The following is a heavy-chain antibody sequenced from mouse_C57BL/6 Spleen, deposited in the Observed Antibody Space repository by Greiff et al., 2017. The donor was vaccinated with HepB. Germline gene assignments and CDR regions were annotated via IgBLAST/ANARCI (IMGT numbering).Heavy chain of an antibody. CDR2: INPGSGGT. J-gene: IGHJ3*01. CDR3: AYYGSRFAY. D-gene: IGHD1-1*01. CDR1: GYAFTNYL. Sequence: VQLQQSGAELVRPGTSVKVSCKASGYAFTNYLIEWVKQRPGQGLEWIGVINPGSGGTNYNEKFKGKATLTADKSSSTAYMQLSSLTSEDSAVYFCAYYGSRFAYWGQGTLVTVSA. V-gene: IGHV1-54*01.